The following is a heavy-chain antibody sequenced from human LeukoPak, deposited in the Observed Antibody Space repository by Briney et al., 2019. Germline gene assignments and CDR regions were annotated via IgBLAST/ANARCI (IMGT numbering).Heavy chain of an antibody. Sequence: SQTLSLTCTVSGGSISSGSYYWSWIRQPAGKGLEWIGRIYTSGSTNYNPSLKSRVTISVDTSKNQFSLKLSSVTAADTAVYYCARAWYYDSSGYYYNWFDPWGQGTLVTVSS. CDR2: IYTSGST. CDR1: GGSISSGSYY. CDR3: ARAWYYDSSGYYYNWFDP. J-gene: IGHJ5*02. V-gene: IGHV4-61*02. D-gene: IGHD3-22*01.